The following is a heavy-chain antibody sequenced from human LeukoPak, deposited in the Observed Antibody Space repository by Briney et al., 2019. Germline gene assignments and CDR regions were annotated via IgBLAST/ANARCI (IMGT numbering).Heavy chain of an antibody. CDR1: GYTFTGYY. D-gene: IGHD5-12*01. CDR2: INPNSGGT. Sequence: ASVKVSCKASGYTFTGYYMHWVRQAPGQGLEWMGWINPNSGGTNYAQKFQGRVTMTRDTSISTAYMELSRLRSDDTAVYYCARDVVARERTHYYYYYMDVWGKGTTVTVSS. CDR3: ARDVVARERTHYYYYYMDV. V-gene: IGHV1-2*02. J-gene: IGHJ6*03.